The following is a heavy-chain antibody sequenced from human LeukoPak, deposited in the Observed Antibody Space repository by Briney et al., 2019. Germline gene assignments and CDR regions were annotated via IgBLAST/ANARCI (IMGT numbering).Heavy chain of an antibody. CDR3: ARDTYYYGSGNRADDY. CDR2: IIPIFGTA. Sequence: ASVKVSRKASGGTFSSYAISWVRQAPGQGLEWMGRIIPIFGTANYAQKFQGRVTITTDESTSTAYMELSSLRSEDTAVYYCARDTYYYGSGNRADDYWGQGTLVTVYS. J-gene: IGHJ4*02. CDR1: GGTFSSYA. D-gene: IGHD3-10*01. V-gene: IGHV1-69*05.